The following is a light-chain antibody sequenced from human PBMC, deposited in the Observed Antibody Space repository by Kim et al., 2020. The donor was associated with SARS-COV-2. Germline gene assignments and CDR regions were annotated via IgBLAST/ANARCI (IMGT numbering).Light chain of an antibody. Sequence: RVTNSCSGSSSNRGSKYVYWYQQLPGTAPTLLIYKNNQRPSGVPDRFSGSKSGTSASLAISGLRSEDEADYYCAAWDDSMSGQVVFGGGTQLTVL. CDR2: KNN. CDR3: AAWDDSMSGQVV. V-gene: IGLV1-47*01. J-gene: IGLJ2*01. CDR1: SSNRGSKY.